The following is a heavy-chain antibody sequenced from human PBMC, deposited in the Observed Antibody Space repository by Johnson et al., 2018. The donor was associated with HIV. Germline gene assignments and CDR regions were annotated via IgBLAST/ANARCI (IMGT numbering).Heavy chain of an antibody. CDR3: AGQEGSGYYGGAFDI. CDR2: INSDGSST. Sequence: VQLVESGGGLIQPGGSLRLSCAASGFTFSSYWMHWVRQAPGKGLVWVSRINSDGSSTSYADSVKGRFTISRDNAKNTLYLQMNTLRAEDTAVYYCAGQEGSGYYGGAFDIWGPGTMVTVSS. D-gene: IGHD3-22*01. J-gene: IGHJ3*02. CDR1: GFTFSSYW. V-gene: IGHV3-74*02.